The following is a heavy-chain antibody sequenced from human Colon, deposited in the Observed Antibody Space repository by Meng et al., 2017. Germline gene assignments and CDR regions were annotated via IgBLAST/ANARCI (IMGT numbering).Heavy chain of an antibody. V-gene: IGHV4-39*01. CDR1: GGSISNSGYY. CDR2: ISYSGNT. Sequence: QLQLQESGPGLVKPSETLSLTCTVSGGSISNSGYYWGWVRQPPGKGLEWIGSISYSGNTYYGPSLKSRVTIAVDTSKTHFSLKLSSVTDADTAVYYCARHHHSPTVDHWGQGTLVTVSS. J-gene: IGHJ4*02. CDR3: ARHHHSPTVDH. D-gene: IGHD1-14*01.